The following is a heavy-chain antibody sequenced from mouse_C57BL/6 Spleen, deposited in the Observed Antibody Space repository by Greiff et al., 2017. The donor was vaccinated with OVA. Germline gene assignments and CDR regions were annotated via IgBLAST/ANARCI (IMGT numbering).Heavy chain of an antibody. V-gene: IGHV5-17*01. D-gene: IGHD4-1*01. CDR2: IRRGSSTI. J-gene: IGHJ2*01. CDR3: ASAGTMVDY. Sequence: EVQRVESGGGLVKPGGSLKLSCAASGFTFSDYGMHWVRQAPEKGLEWVAYIRRGSSTIYYADTVKGRFTISRDNAKNTLFLQMTSLRSEDTAMYYCASAGTMVDYWGQGTTLTVSS. CDR1: GFTFSDYG.